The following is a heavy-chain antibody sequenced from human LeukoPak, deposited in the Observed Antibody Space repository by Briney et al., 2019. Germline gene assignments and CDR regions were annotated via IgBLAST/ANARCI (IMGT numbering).Heavy chain of an antibody. Sequence: GGSLRLSCAAFGFTFSSYSMNWVRQAPGKGLEWVSSISSSSSYIYYADSVKGRFTISRDNAKNSLYLQMNSLRAEDTAVYYCARDRQPPYYYGMDVWGQGTTVTVSS. V-gene: IGHV3-21*01. CDR2: ISSSSSYI. CDR3: ARDRQPPYYYGMDV. D-gene: IGHD5-18*01. J-gene: IGHJ6*02. CDR1: GFTFSSYS.